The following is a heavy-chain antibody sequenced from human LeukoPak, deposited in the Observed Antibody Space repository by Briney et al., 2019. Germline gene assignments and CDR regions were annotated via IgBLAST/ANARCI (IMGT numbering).Heavy chain of an antibody. D-gene: IGHD1-1*01. CDR1: GFTVSSYA. CDR3: AKSHASIWNVYDY. V-gene: IGHV3-23*01. CDR2: ISGSGDST. J-gene: IGHJ4*02. Sequence: PGGSLRLSCAASGFTVSSYAMSWVRLPPGKRLEWVSAISGSGDSTYYADSVKGRFTISRDNSKNTLFLQMNSLRAEDTAVYYCAKSHASIWNVYDYWGQGTLVTVSS.